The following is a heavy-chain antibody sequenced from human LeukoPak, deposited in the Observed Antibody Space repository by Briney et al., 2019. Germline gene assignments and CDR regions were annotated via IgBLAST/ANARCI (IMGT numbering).Heavy chain of an antibody. V-gene: IGHV1-69*13. CDR1: GGTFSSYA. D-gene: IGHD2-2*01. CDR3: AQGGYQLLYKDYYYYYYMDV. Sequence: SVKVSCKASGGTFSSYAISWVRQAPGRGLEWMGGIIPIFGTANYAQKFQGRVTITADESTSTAYMELSSLRSEDTAVYYCAQGGYQLLYKDYYYYYYMDVWGKGTTVTVSS. CDR2: IIPIFGTA. J-gene: IGHJ6*03.